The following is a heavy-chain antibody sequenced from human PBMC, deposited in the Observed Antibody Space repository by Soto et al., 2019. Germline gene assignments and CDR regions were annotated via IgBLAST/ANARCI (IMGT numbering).Heavy chain of an antibody. J-gene: IGHJ4*02. CDR1: GFTFNNAW. V-gene: IGHV3-15*01. CDR2: IKKETDGGTT. CDR3: TTVFLWSYYFDN. D-gene: IGHD2-21*01. Sequence: LRLSCAGSGFTFNNAWMSWVRQAPGKGLEWVGRIKKETDGGTTDYAASVKGRFSISRDDSKNTVFLQMDSLRTEETAVYYCTTVFLWSYYFDNWGPGTLVTVSS.